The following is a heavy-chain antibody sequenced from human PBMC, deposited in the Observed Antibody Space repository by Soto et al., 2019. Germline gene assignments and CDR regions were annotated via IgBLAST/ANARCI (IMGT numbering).Heavy chain of an antibody. Sequence: GWSLRLSCAASEFTFSNYAMSWVRQAPGKGLEWVSAISYGGGTTYYADSVKGRFTISRDNSKSTLYLQMNSLRAEDTAVYYCAKNPGYYYDSTGYHFDYWGQGTLVTVSS. J-gene: IGHJ4*02. V-gene: IGHV3-23*01. CDR1: EFTFSNYA. CDR2: ISYGGGTT. CDR3: AKNPGYYYDSTGYHFDY. D-gene: IGHD3-22*01.